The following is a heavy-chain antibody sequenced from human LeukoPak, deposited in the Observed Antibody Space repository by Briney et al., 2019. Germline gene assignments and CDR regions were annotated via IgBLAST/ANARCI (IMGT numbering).Heavy chain of an antibody. CDR1: GRSISSYY. V-gene: IGHV4-59*01. CDR2: IYYSGST. J-gene: IGHJ2*01. Sequence: SETLSLTCTVSGRSISSYYWSWIRQPPGKGLEWIGYIYYSGSTNYNPSLKSRVTISVDTSKNQFSLKLSSVTAADTAVYYCARVLYADHGWYFDLWGRGTLVTVS. CDR3: ARVLYADHGWYFDL. D-gene: IGHD4-17*01.